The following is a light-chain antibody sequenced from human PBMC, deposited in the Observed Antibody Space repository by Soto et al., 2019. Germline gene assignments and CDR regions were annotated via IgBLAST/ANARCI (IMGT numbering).Light chain of an antibody. CDR2: GAS. J-gene: IGKJ4*01. V-gene: IGKV3-20*01. Sequence: EIVLTQSPGTLSLSPGEGATLSCRASQSVSSNYLVWYQQKPGQAPRLLIYGASSRATGIPDRFSGSGSGTGFTLSISRLEPVDFAVYYCQQYGSSPLTFGGGTKVEIK. CDR3: QQYGSSPLT. CDR1: QSVSSNY.